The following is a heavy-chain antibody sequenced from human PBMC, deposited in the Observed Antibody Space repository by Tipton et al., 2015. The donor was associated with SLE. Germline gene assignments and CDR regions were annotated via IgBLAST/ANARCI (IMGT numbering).Heavy chain of an antibody. CDR1: GGAVNTGNYY. CDR3: ARGTVQAFDI. Sequence: GLVKPSETLSLTCTVSGGAVNTGNYYWSWIRQPAGKGLEWIGHIHTSGTTYYNPSLKSRVTISRDSSKNQFSLHLSSVTAADTAVYYCARGTVQAFDIWGQGTMVTVSS. V-gene: IGHV4-61*02. D-gene: IGHD4-11*01. J-gene: IGHJ3*02. CDR2: IHTSGTT.